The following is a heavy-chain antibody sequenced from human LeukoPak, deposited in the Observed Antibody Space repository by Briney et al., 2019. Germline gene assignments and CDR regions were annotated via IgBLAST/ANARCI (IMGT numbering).Heavy chain of an antibody. D-gene: IGHD2-15*01. J-gene: IGHJ5*02. CDR3: AREYCSGGTCLPPT. V-gene: IGHV3-21*01. CDR1: GFTFRSYS. Sequence: GGSLRLSCAASGFTFRSYSMNWVRQAPGKGLEWVSLISSSGSYIYYAGSVKGRFTISRDNAKNSLYLRMNSLRAEDTAVYYCAREYCSGGTCLPPTWGQGTLFTVSS. CDR2: ISSSGSYI.